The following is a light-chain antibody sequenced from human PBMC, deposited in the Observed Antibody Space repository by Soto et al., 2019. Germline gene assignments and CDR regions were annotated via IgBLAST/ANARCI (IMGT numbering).Light chain of an antibody. CDR3: QQRSNWPS. V-gene: IGKV3-11*01. J-gene: IGKJ4*01. CDR2: DAS. Sequence: EIVLTQSPATLSLCPWERTNLXCRASQSVSSYLAWYQQKPGQAPRLLIYDASNRATGIPARFSGSGSGTDFTLTISSLEPEDFAVYYCQQRSNWPSFGGGTKV. CDR1: QSVSSY.